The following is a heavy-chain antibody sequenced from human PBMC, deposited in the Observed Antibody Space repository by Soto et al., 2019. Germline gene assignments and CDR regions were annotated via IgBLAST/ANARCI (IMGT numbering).Heavy chain of an antibody. Sequence: QLQLQESGPGLVKPSETLSLTCTVSGGSISSSSYYWGWIRQPPGKGLEWIGSIYYSGSTYYNPPLQRRVTISVDTSKNQFSLKLSSVTAADTAVYYCARRRLESYFDYWGQGTLVTVSS. CDR2: IYYSGST. J-gene: IGHJ4*02. CDR1: GGSISSSSYY. D-gene: IGHD3-3*01. V-gene: IGHV4-39*01. CDR3: ARRRLESYFDY.